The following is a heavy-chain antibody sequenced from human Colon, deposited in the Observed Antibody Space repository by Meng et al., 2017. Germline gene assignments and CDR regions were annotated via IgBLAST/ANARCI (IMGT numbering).Heavy chain of an antibody. Sequence: QVQVGRAGAEVKKPGAPVKVSCKASGYSLSGYYMHWVRQVPGQGLEWMGRINADSGGTNYAEKFQGRVTLTRDTSINTAYMEVTSLRSDDTAVYYCAKIHLGDSGLDYWGQGTLVTVSS. V-gene: IGHV1-2*06. CDR1: GYSLSGYY. D-gene: IGHD6-19*01. J-gene: IGHJ4*02. CDR3: AKIHLGDSGLDY. CDR2: INADSGGT.